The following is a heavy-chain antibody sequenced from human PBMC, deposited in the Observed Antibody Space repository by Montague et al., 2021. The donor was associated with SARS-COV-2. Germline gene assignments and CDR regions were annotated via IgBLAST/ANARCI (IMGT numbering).Heavy chain of an antibody. CDR3: ARAGWRCSGGSCYSQGGFDY. V-gene: IGHV3-30-3*01. Sequence: SPRLSCAASGFIFSSYAMHWVRQAPGKGLEWVAVIPYDGSNKFYADSVKGRFTISRDNSKNTLYLQMSSLRAEDTAVYYCARAGWRCSGGSCYSQGGFDYWGPGTLVTVSS. CDR1: GFIFSSYA. CDR2: IPYDGSNK. D-gene: IGHD2-15*01. J-gene: IGHJ4*02.